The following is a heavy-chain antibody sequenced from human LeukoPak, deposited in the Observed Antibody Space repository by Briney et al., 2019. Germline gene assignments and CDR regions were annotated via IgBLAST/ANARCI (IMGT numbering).Heavy chain of an antibody. CDR1: GFTFSSYW. CDR2: ISSSGSTI. V-gene: IGHV3-48*04. D-gene: IGHD1-1*01. CDR3: ARESLEGYFDY. J-gene: IGHJ4*02. Sequence: GGSLRLSCAASGFTFSSYWMSWVRQAPGKGLEWVSYISSSGSTIYYADSVKGRFAISRDNAKNSLYLQMNSLRAEDTAVYYCARESLEGYFDYWGQGTLVTVSS.